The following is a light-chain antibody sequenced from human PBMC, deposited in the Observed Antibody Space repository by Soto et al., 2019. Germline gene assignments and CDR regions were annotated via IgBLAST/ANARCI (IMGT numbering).Light chain of an antibody. Sequence: EIVMTQSPATLSVSPGERATLSCRASQSLRSNLAWYQQKPGQAPRLLIYGASTRATGIPARFSGSGSGTEFTLTISSLQSEDFAVYYCQQYNDWPPIPFGQGTRLEIK. CDR1: QSLRSN. CDR2: GAS. V-gene: IGKV3-15*01. J-gene: IGKJ5*01. CDR3: QQYNDWPPIP.